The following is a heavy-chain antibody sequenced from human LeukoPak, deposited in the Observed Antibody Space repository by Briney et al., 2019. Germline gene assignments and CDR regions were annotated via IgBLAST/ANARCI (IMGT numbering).Heavy chain of an antibody. J-gene: IGHJ4*02. V-gene: IGHV3-21*01. CDR3: ARDTRVYSDFWSGYSN. CDR1: GFTFSNYN. CDR2: IVTGGTYA. Sequence: GGSLRLSCAASGFTFSNYNMNWVRQAPGKGLEWVSSIVTGGTYAHYADSVKGRFTISRDNAKNSLNLQMTRLRAEDTAVYYCARDTRVYSDFWSGYSNWGQGTLVTVSS. D-gene: IGHD3-3*01.